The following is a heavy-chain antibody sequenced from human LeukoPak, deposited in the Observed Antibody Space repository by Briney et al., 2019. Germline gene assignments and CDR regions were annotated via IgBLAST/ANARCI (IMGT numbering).Heavy chain of an antibody. CDR2: ISGSGGST. CDR3: ARTYGDYSYYMDV. D-gene: IGHD4-17*01. V-gene: IGHV3-23*01. CDR1: GFTFSSYA. J-gene: IGHJ6*03. Sequence: GGSLRLSCAASGFTFSSYAMSWVGQAPGKGLEWVSAISGSGGSTYYADSVKGRFTISRDNSKNTLYLQMNSLRAEDTAVYYCARTYGDYSYYMDVRGKGTTVTVYS.